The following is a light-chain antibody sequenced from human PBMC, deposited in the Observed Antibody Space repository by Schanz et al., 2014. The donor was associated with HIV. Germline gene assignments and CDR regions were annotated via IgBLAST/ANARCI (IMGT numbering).Light chain of an antibody. V-gene: IGKV1-8*01. CDR3: QQLSTYPHT. J-gene: IGKJ2*01. Sequence: AIRMTQSPSSFSASTGDRVTITCRASQGISSYLAWYQQKPGKAPKLLIYAASTLQSGVPSRFSGSGSGTDFTLTINSLQPEDFATYYCQQLSTYPHTFGQGTKLEIK. CDR2: AAS. CDR1: QGISSY.